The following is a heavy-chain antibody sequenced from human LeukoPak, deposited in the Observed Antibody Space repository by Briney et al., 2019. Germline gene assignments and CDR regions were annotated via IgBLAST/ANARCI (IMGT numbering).Heavy chain of an antibody. Sequence: GASLRLSCAASGFTFSSYAMSWVRQAPGKALEWVSGIRGSGGSKYYADSVKGPFTISTDNSKNTLYLQMNSLRAEDTAVYYCAKEPYADSTVGEYFQHWGQGTLVTVSS. CDR3: AKEPYADSTVGEYFQH. V-gene: IGHV3-23*01. CDR2: IRGSGGSK. D-gene: IGHD4-17*01. CDR1: GFTFSSYA. J-gene: IGHJ1*01.